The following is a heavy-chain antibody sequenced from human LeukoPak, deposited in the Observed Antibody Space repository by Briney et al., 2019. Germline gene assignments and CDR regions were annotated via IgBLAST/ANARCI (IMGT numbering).Heavy chain of an antibody. V-gene: IGHV3-23*01. CDR1: GFTFSSCA. D-gene: IGHD2-2*01. CDR3: GKKIEAAAAARVPYDY. Sequence: LAGGSLRLSCAASGFTFSSCAMTWVRQAPGKGLEWVSSVSAGGGSTYYADSVKGRFTISTDNSRNTLYLQVHSPRAEDTAVYYCGKKIEAAAAARVPYDYWGQGTLVTVSS. J-gene: IGHJ4*02. CDR2: VSAGGGST.